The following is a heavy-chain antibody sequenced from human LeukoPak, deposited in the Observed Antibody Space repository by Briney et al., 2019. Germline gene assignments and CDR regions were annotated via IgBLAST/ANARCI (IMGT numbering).Heavy chain of an antibody. D-gene: IGHD3-10*01. CDR3: ARERITMVRGGRGEVLDY. J-gene: IGHJ4*02. CDR1: GSSISSYY. Sequence: SETLSLTCTVSGSSISSYYWSWIRQPAGKGLEWIGRIYTSGSTNYNPSLKSRVTMSVDTSKNQFSLKLSSVTAADTAVYYCARERITMVRGGRGEVLDYWGQGTLVTVSS. CDR2: IYTSGST. V-gene: IGHV4-4*07.